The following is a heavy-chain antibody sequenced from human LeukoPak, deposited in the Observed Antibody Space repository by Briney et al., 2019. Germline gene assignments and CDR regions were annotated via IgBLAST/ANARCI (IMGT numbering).Heavy chain of an antibody. Sequence: PGGSLRLSCAASGFTFRNYGMHWVRQTPDKGLEWVAFIESDATKEHYADSVKGRSTISRDNSKSTLYLQMNSLRFEDTAVYYCATVGQRGYRNYFDYWGQGTQVTVS. CDR2: IESDATKE. CDR1: GFTFRNYG. CDR3: ATVGQRGYRNYFDY. D-gene: IGHD2-15*01. J-gene: IGHJ4*02. V-gene: IGHV3-30*02.